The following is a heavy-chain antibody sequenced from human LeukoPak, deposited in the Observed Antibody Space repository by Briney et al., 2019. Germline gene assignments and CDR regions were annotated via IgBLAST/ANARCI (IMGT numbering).Heavy chain of an antibody. CDR1: QSTFYSYW. D-gene: IGHD4-23*01. CDR3: AGGGFTEFDH. Sequence: GGSLRLSCAAAQSTFYSYWMHWVRLVPGKGLAWVSRVNSDGTSTTYADSVKGRFTVSRDNAQNTLYLQMDSLRVDDTAVYYCAGGGFTEFDHWGQGTWVTVSS. CDR2: VNSDGTST. V-gene: IGHV3-74*03. J-gene: IGHJ4*02.